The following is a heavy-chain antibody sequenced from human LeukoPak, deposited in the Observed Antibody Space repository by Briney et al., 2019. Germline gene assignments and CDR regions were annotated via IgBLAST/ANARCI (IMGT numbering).Heavy chain of an antibody. Sequence: NSGGTNYAQKFQGWVTMTRDTSISTAYMELSRLRSDDTAVYYCATLGGSSSWAALPYFDYWGQGTLVTASS. V-gene: IGHV1-2*04. CDR3: ATLGGSSSWAALPYFDY. D-gene: IGHD6-13*01. J-gene: IGHJ4*02. CDR2: NSGGT.